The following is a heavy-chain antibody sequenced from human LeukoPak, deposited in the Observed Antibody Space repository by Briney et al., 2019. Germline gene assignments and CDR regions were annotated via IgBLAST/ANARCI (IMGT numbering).Heavy chain of an antibody. CDR2: ISGSGGSA. Sequence: PGGSLRLSCAASGFTFTNYAMNWVRQAPGKGLEWVSVISGSGGSANYADSVKGRFTISRDNSKNSLYLQMNCLRAEDTAVYYCAKDKGSGSLDGMGVWGQGTTVTVSS. CDR1: GFTFTNYA. V-gene: IGHV3-23*01. D-gene: IGHD3-10*01. CDR3: AKDKGSGSLDGMGV. J-gene: IGHJ6*02.